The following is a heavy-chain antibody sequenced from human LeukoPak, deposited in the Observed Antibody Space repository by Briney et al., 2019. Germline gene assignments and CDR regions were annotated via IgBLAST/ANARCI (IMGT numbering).Heavy chain of an antibody. CDR1: GFTFSSYA. D-gene: IGHD3-22*01. V-gene: IGHV3-30-3*01. J-gene: IGHJ3*02. CDR3: ASSLDGPMIVVVIGAFDI. Sequence: GGSLRLSCAASGFTFSSYAMHWVRQAPGKGLEWVAVISYDGSNKYYADSVKGRFTISRDNSKNTLYLQMNSLRAEDTAVYYCASSLDGPMIVVVIGAFDIWGQGTMVTVSS. CDR2: ISYDGSNK.